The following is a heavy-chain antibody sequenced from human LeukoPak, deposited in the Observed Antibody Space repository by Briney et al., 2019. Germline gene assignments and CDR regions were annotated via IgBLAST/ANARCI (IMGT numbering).Heavy chain of an antibody. Sequence: SETLSLTCAVYGGSFSGYYWSWIRQPPGKGLEWIGEINHSGSTNYNPSLKSRVTISVDTSKNQFSLKLSSVTAADTAVYYCARARITVTKPNRKYYFDYWGQGTLVTVSS. D-gene: IGHD3-3*01. CDR3: ARARITVTKPNRKYYFDY. CDR2: INHSGST. V-gene: IGHV4-34*01. CDR1: GGSFSGYY. J-gene: IGHJ4*02.